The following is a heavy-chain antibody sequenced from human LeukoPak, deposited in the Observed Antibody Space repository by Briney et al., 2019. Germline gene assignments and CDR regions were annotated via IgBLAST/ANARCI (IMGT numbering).Heavy chain of an antibody. Sequence: GESLKISCKGSGYSFTSYWIGWVRQMPGKGLEWMGIIYPGDSDTRYSPSFQGQVTISADKSISTAYLQWSNLKASDTAMYYCARPALGELSPDAFDIWGQGTMVTVSS. J-gene: IGHJ3*02. V-gene: IGHV5-51*01. CDR3: ARPALGELSPDAFDI. D-gene: IGHD3-16*02. CDR1: GYSFTSYW. CDR2: IYPGDSDT.